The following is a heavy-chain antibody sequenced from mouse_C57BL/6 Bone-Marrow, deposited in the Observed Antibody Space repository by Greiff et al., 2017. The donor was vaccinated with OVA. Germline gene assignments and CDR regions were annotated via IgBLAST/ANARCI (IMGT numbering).Heavy chain of an antibody. J-gene: IGHJ1*03. CDR1: GYTFTSYG. CDR2: IYPRSGNT. Sequence: VQLQQSGAELAGPGASVKLSCKASGYTFTSYGISWVKQRTGQGLEWIGEIYPRSGNTYYNEKFKGKATLTADKSSSTAYMELRSLTSEDSAVYFCAREGAYWYFDVWGTGTTVTVSS. V-gene: IGHV1-81*01. CDR3: AREGAYWYFDV.